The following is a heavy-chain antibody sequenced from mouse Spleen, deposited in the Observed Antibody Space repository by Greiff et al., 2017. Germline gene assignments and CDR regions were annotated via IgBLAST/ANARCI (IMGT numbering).Heavy chain of an antibody. J-gene: IGHJ3*01. V-gene: IGHV1-20*01. Sequence: EVQLQQSGPELVKPGDSVKISCKASGYSFTGYFMNWVMQSHGKSLEWIGRINPYNGDTFYNQKFKGKATLTVDKSSSTAHMELRSLTSEDSAVYYCASSGNYVGTWFAYWGQGTLVTVSA. D-gene: IGHD2-1*01. CDR2: INPYNGDT. CDR3: ASSGNYVGTWFAY. CDR1: GYSFTGYF.